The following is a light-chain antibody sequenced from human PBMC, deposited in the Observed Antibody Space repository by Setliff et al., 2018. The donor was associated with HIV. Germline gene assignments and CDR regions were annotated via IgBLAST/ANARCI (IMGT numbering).Light chain of an antibody. V-gene: IGLV2-14*01. CDR1: SNDVGAYNT. Sequence: SPGQSITISCTGTSNDVGAYNTVYWYQQHPGEAPKLMIYDVSTRPSGVSNRFSGSKSGNTASLTISGLQTEDEADYYCSSYTSSSTDVFGTGTKVTVL. J-gene: IGLJ1*01. CDR3: SSYTSSSTDV. CDR2: DVS.